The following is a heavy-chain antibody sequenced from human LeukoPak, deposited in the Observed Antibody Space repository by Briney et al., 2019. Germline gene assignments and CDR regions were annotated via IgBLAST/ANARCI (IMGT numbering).Heavy chain of an antibody. Sequence: QAGGSLRLSCAASGFTFSGSAMHWVRQASGKGLEWVGRIRSKANSYATAYAASVKGRFTISRDDSKNTAYLQMNSLKTEDTAVCYCYTYYHGSGSYNPPFYFDYWGQGTLVTVSS. D-gene: IGHD3-10*01. J-gene: IGHJ4*02. CDR2: IRSKANSYAT. CDR3: YTYYHGSGSYNPPFYFDY. CDR1: GFTFSGSA. V-gene: IGHV3-73*01.